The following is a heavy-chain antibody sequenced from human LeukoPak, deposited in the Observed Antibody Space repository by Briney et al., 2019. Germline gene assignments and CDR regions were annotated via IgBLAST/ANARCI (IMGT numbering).Heavy chain of an antibody. CDR3: ARDTWEPFDY. Sequence: SETLSLTCTVSGGSISSSSYYWGWIRQPPGKGLEGIGRIYYSGSTYYNPSLKSRVTISVDTSKNQFSLKLSSVTAADTAVYYCARDTWEPFDYWGQGTLVTVSS. D-gene: IGHD1-14*01. CDR1: GGSISSSSYY. CDR2: IYYSGST. V-gene: IGHV4-39*07. J-gene: IGHJ4*02.